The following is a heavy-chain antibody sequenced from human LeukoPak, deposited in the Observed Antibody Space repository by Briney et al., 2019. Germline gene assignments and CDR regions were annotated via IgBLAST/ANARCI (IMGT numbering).Heavy chain of an antibody. J-gene: IGHJ4*02. Sequence: TSETLSLTCTVSGGSISSYYWSWIRQPPGKGLEWIGYIYYSGSTNYNPSLKSRVTISVDTSKNQFSLKLSPVTAADTAVYYCARASRDYYDSSGYPLLDYWGQGTLVTVSS. D-gene: IGHD3-22*01. CDR1: GGSISSYY. V-gene: IGHV4-59*01. CDR3: ARASRDYYDSSGYPLLDY. CDR2: IYYSGST.